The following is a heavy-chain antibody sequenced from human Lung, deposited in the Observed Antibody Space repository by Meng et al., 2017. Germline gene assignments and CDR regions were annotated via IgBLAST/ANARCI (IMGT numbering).Heavy chain of an antibody. J-gene: IGHJ4*02. V-gene: IGHV4-34*01. Sequence: QVQLQQWGAGLLKPSATLFLTCVVSGGSFSDYYWSWIRQPPGKGLEWIGEINHSGSTNYSPSLESRATISVDTSKNNLSLKLSSVTAADSAVYYCARGPTTMAHDFDYWGQGTLVTVSS. CDR1: GGSFSDYY. CDR3: ARGPTTMAHDFDY. D-gene: IGHD4-11*01. CDR2: INHSGST.